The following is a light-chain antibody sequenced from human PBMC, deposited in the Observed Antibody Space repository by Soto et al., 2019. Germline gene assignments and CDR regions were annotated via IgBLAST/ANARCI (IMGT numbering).Light chain of an antibody. CDR1: QTVIKY. V-gene: IGKV1-39*01. Sequence: DIQMTQSPSSLSASVGDRVTITCRASQTVIKYLNWYQQKPGRAPNLLIYAASRLQSGVPSRFSASGSGTEFTLTISSLQPEDFATYYCQQSYSTLFTFGPGTKVEIK. J-gene: IGKJ3*01. CDR2: AAS. CDR3: QQSYSTLFT.